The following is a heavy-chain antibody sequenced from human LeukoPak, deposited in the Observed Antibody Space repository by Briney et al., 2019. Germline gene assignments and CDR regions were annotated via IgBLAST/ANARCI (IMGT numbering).Heavy chain of an antibody. V-gene: IGHV1-2*02. Sequence: ASVKVSCKASGYTFTGYYMHWVRQAPGQGLEWMGWINPNSGGTNYAQKFQGRVTMTRDTSISTAYMELSRLRSDDTAVYYCARGITGTTRAPFDYWGQGTLVTVSS. CDR2: INPNSGGT. CDR1: GYTFTGYY. J-gene: IGHJ4*02. CDR3: ARGITGTTRAPFDY. D-gene: IGHD1-7*01.